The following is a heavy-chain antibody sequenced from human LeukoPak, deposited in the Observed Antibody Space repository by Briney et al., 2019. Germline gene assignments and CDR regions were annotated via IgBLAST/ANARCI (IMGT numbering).Heavy chain of an antibody. V-gene: IGHV1-2*02. J-gene: IGHJ4*02. CDR1: GYTFTSYD. CDR2: MNPNSGGT. D-gene: IGHD6-13*01. Sequence: GASVKVSCKASGYTFTSYDINWVRQATGQGLEWMGWMNPNSGGTNYAQKFQGRVTMTRDTSISTAYMELSRLRSDDTAVYYCARVGRIAASHFDYWGQGTLVTVSS. CDR3: ARVGRIAASHFDY.